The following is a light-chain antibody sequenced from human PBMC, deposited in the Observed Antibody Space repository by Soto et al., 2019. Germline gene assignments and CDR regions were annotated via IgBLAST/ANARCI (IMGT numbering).Light chain of an antibody. Sequence: EIVMTQSPATLSLSPGERATLSCRASQSVSSSYLSWYQQKPGQAPRLLIYGPSTRASGIPARFSGSGSGTDFTLTISRLEPEDFAVYYCQQYGSSGTFGQGTKVDIK. J-gene: IGKJ1*01. CDR2: GPS. CDR3: QQYGSSGT. V-gene: IGKV3-20*01. CDR1: QSVSSSY.